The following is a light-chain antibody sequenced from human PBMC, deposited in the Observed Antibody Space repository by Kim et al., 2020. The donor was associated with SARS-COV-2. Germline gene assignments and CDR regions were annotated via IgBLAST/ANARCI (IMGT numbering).Light chain of an antibody. CDR3: QQRSNWPPGLT. CDR1: QGVSSY. V-gene: IGKV3-11*01. J-gene: IGKJ4*01. CDR2: DAS. Sequence: PEERSTLSCRASQGVSSYLAWYQQKPGQAPRLLIYDASNRATGIPARFSGSGSGTDFTLTISSLEPEDFAVYYCQQRSNWPPGLTFGGGTKVDIK.